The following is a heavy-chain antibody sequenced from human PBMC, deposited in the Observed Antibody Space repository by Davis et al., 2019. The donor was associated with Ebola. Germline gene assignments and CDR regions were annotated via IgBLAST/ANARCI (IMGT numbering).Heavy chain of an antibody. CDR2: INSDGSST. D-gene: IGHD4-23*01. CDR1: GFTFSSYW. Sequence: HTGGSLRLSCAASGFTFSSYWMHWVRQAPGKGLVWVSRINSDGSSTSYADSVKGRFTISRDNAKNTLYLQMNSLRAEDTAVYYCARGATVVKALDYWGQGTLVIVSS. V-gene: IGHV3-74*01. J-gene: IGHJ4*02. CDR3: ARGATVVKALDY.